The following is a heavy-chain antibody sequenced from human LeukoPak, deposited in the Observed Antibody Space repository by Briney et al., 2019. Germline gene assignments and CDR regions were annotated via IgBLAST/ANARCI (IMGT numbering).Heavy chain of an antibody. CDR1: DFTLSRYW. D-gene: IGHD2-8*02. Sequence: PGGSLRLSCAASDFTLSRYWMTWVRQPPGRGLEWVANINENGGDKDYGDSVKGRFSISRDNAENSLFLQMNNLSVEDSAVYYCGRGGSGSSKYWVFWGQGTLVTVS. CDR2: INENGGDK. J-gene: IGHJ4*02. V-gene: IGHV3-7*01. CDR3: GRGGSGSSKYWVF.